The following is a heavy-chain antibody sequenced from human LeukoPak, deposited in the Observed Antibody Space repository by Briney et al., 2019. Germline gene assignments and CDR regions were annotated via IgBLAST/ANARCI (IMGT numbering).Heavy chain of an antibody. CDR2: IRYDGITK. V-gene: IGHV3-30*02. D-gene: IGHD4-17*01. J-gene: IGHJ4*02. CDR3: AALHTGTFVDY. CDR1: GFSFSGYG. Sequence: GGSLRLSCAASGFSFSGYGMYWVRQVPGKGLEWVAFIRYDGITKFYIDSVKGRFAISRDNSKNTLSLQMNSLRTEDTAVYYCAALHTGTFVDYWGQGTLVTVSS.